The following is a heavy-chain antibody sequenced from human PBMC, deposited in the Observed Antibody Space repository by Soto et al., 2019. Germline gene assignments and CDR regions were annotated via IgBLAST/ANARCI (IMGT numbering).Heavy chain of an antibody. CDR3: ARDIMVRGRSYYGMDV. CDR1: GFTFSTYG. V-gene: IGHV3-33*01. Sequence: QVQLVESGGGVVQPGMSLRLSCAASGFTFSTYGVHWVRQAPGKGLEWVAVIWSDGSNEYYADSVKGRFTISRDNSKNTLSLQMHSLTTEDTAVYYCARDIMVRGRSYYGMDVWGQGTTVTVSS. D-gene: IGHD3-10*01. J-gene: IGHJ6*02. CDR2: IWSDGSNE.